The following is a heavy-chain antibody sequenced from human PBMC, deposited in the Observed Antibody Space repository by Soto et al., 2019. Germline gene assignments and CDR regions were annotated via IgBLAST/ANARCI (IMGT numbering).Heavy chain of an antibody. V-gene: IGHV1-18*01. D-gene: IGHD6-13*01. CDR3: ARDRGIAAAGTRAFDI. Sequence: ASVKVSCKASGYTFTSYGTSWVRQAPGQGLERMGWIRAYNGNTNYAQKLQGRVTMTTDTSTSTAYTELRSLRSDDTAVYYWARDRGIAAAGTRAFDIWGKWT. J-gene: IGHJ3*02. CDR2: IRAYNGNT. CDR1: GYTFTSYG.